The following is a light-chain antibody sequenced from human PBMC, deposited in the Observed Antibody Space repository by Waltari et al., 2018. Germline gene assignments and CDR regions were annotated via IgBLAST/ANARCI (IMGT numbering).Light chain of an antibody. CDR2: PAS. V-gene: IGKV1-39*01. CDR3: QQSYRTPPLT. Sequence: DIQMTQSPSSLSASVGDRVTITCRASQSISSSLNWYQQKPGKAPKLLIYPASSLQSGVPSMVSGSGSGTDFTLTISSLQPEDFATYYCQQSYRTPPLTFGGGTKVEIK. CDR1: QSISSS. J-gene: IGKJ4*01.